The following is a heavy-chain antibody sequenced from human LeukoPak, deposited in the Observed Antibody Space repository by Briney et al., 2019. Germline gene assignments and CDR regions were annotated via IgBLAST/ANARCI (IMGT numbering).Heavy chain of an antibody. CDR2: ISSSGSTI. CDR1: GFTFSSYE. D-gene: IGHD6-13*01. Sequence: GGSLRLSCAASGFTFSSYEMNWVRQAPGKGLEWVSYISSSGSTIYYADSVKGRFTISRDNAKNSLYLRMNSLRAEDTAVYYCASFTRVFDYWGQGTLVTVSS. J-gene: IGHJ4*02. CDR3: ASFTRVFDY. V-gene: IGHV3-48*03.